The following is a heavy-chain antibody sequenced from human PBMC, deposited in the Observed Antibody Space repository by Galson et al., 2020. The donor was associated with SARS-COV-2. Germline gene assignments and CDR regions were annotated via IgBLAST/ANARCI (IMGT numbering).Heavy chain of an antibody. J-gene: IGHJ2*01. CDR1: GGSISGFY. CDR2: IYYSGGT. Sequence: SETLSLTCTVSGGSISGFYWSWIRQPPGKGLEWIGYIYYSGGTNYNPSLKSRVTISVDMSKNQFPLKLSSVTAADTDVYYCARGVNYHDGSGYYLNWYFDLWGRGTLVTVSS. D-gene: IGHD3-22*01. CDR3: ARGVNYHDGSGYYLNWYFDL. V-gene: IGHV4-59*01.